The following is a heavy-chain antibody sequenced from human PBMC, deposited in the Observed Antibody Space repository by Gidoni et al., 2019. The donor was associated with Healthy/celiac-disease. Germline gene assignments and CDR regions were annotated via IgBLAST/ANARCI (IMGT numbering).Heavy chain of an antibody. J-gene: IGHJ4*02. Sequence: QVQLVESGGGVVQPGRSLRLSRAASGFTFSGYGRHWVRQAPGKGLEWVAVISYDGSNKYYADSVKGRFTISRDNSKNTLYLQMNSLRAEDTAVYYCAKGESIQLWSTLAFGTDYWGQGTLVTVSS. D-gene: IGHD5-18*01. CDR1: GFTFSGYG. CDR3: AKGESIQLWSTLAFGTDY. CDR2: ISYDGSNK. V-gene: IGHV3-30*18.